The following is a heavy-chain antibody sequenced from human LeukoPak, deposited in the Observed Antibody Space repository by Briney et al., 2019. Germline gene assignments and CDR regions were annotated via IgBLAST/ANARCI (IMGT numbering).Heavy chain of an antibody. D-gene: IGHD3-10*01. V-gene: IGHV3-53*01. CDR1: ELTLSSNY. J-gene: IGHJ4*02. Sequence: GGSLRLSCAASELTLSSNYMSWIRQAPGRGLEWVSFIYSGGSTYYADSVRGRFIISRDNSKNTLYLQMNSLRAEDTAVYYCAKSRGSGSSMARGVNFDYWGQGTLVTVSS. CDR3: AKSRGSGSSMARGVNFDY. CDR2: IYSGGST.